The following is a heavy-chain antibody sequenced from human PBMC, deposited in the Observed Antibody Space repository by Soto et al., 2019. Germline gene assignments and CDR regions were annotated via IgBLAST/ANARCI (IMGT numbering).Heavy chain of an antibody. CDR3: ARGLAYCGGDCYSIDY. V-gene: IGHV1-69*01. CDR1: GGTFSSYA. D-gene: IGHD2-21*02. J-gene: IGHJ4*02. Sequence: QVQLVQSGAEVKKPGSSVKVSCKASGGTFSSYAISWVRQAPGQGLEWMGGIIPIFGTANYAQKFQGRVTITADEPTSTAYMELSSLRSEDTAVYYCARGLAYCGGDCYSIDYWGQGTLVTVSS. CDR2: IIPIFGTA.